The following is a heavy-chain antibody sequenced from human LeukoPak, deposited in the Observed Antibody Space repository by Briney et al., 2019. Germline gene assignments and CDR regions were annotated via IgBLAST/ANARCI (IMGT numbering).Heavy chain of an antibody. CDR2: INHSGST. CDR1: GGSFSGYY. V-gene: IGHV4-34*01. Sequence: SETLSLTCAVYGGSFSGYYWSWIRQPPGKGLEWIGEINHSGSTNYNPSLKSRVTISVDTSKNQFSLKLSSVTAADTAVYYCARVRGLTITIFGVVIEDSGSGSRQQYYFDYWGQGTLVTVSS. D-gene: IGHD3-3*01. J-gene: IGHJ4*02. CDR3: ARVRGLTITIFGVVIEDSGSGSRQQYYFDY.